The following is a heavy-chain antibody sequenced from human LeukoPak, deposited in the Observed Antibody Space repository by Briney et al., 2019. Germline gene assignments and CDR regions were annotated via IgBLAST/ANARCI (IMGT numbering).Heavy chain of an antibody. CDR1: GFTFSSYW. J-gene: IGHJ5*02. CDR2: ISTVGSST. V-gene: IGHV3-74*01. CDR3: ARGDWFDP. Sequence: QSGGSLRLSCATSGFTFSSYWMHWVRQAPGKGLVWVSRISTVGSSTNYADSVKGRFTISRDNTKNTLYLQMNSLRAEDTAVYYCARGDWFDPWGQGTLVTASS.